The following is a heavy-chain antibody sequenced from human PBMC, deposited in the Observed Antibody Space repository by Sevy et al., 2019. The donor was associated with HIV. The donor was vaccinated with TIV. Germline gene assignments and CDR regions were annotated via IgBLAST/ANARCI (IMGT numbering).Heavy chain of an antibody. CDR1: GFSFSSYG. Sequence: GESLKISCAASGFSFSSYGMHWVRQAPGKGLEWMSYIQYDGSNKHYADSVKGRFTISRDNSKNTLYLQMNSLRVEDTAVFYCGKEGGGEGGDHWGQGTLVTVSS. CDR2: IQYDGSNK. CDR3: GKEGGGEGGDH. D-gene: IGHD2-21*01. J-gene: IGHJ4*02. V-gene: IGHV3-30*02.